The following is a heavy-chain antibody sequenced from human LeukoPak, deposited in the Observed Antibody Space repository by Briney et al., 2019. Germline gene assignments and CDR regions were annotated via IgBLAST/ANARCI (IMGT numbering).Heavy chain of an antibody. CDR2: ISGSGGST. Sequence: PGGSLRLSCAASGITFSNYAMIWVRQAPGKGLEWVSGISGSGGSTYYADSVKGRFTISRDNSKNTLYLQMNSLRAEDTAVYSCAKGMTSTWFSRGDYFDYWGLGTLVTVSS. CDR1: GITFSNYA. CDR3: AKGMTSTWFSRGDYFDY. J-gene: IGHJ4*02. D-gene: IGHD6-13*01. V-gene: IGHV3-23*01.